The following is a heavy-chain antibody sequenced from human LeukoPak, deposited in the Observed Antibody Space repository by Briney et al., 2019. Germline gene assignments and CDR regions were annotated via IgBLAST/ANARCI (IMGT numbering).Heavy chain of an antibody. V-gene: IGHV6-1*01. J-gene: IGHJ5*02. Sequence: SQTLSLTCAVSGESVSANVAAWKWIRHSPSRGLEWLGRTYYTSKWYNDYVVSLKSRISINPDTAKNQISLQLKSVTPEDTAVYYCVREGGRRLDPWGQGTLVTVSS. CDR1: GESVSANVAA. CDR3: VREGGRRLDP. CDR2: TYYTSKWYN.